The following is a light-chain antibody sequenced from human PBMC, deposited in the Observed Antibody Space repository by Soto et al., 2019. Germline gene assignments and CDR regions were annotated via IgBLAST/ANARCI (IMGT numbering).Light chain of an antibody. CDR2: GNS. CDR1: SSNIGAGYD. CDR3: QSYDSSLSTYV. Sequence: QSVLTQPPSVSGAPGQRVTISCTGSSSNIGAGYDVHWYQXXXXXXPKLLIFGNSDRPSGVPDRFSGSKSGTSASLAITGLQAEDEADYFCQSYDSSLSTYVFGTGTKVTVL. V-gene: IGLV1-40*01. J-gene: IGLJ1*01.